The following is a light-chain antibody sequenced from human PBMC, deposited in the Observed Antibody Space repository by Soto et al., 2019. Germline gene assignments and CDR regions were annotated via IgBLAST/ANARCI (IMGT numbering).Light chain of an antibody. CDR1: QSISSY. V-gene: IGKV1-39*01. J-gene: IGKJ1*01. CDR2: AAS. CDR3: QQSYSTPWT. Sequence: DIQMTQSPSSLSASVGDRVTITCRASQSISSYLNWYQQKPGKAPKLLMYAASSLQSGVPSRFSGSGSGTDFTLTISSLQPEDFATYYCQQSYSTPWTFDQGTKVEIK.